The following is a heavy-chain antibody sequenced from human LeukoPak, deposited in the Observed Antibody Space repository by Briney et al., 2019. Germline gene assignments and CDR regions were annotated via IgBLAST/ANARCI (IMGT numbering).Heavy chain of an antibody. CDR3: AREYCSGGSCYSWSGHYYYYYYMDV. CDR1: GGTFSSYA. V-gene: IGHV1-69*13. CDR2: IIPIFGTA. J-gene: IGHJ6*03. Sequence: ASVKVSCKASGGTFSSYAISWVRQAPGRGLEWMGGIIPIFGTANYAQKFQGRVTITADESTSTAYMELSSLRSEDTAVYYCAREYCSGGSCYSWSGHYYYYYYMDVWGKGTTVTVSS. D-gene: IGHD2-15*01.